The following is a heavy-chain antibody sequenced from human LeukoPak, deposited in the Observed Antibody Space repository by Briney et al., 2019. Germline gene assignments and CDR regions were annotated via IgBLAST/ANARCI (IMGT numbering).Heavy chain of an antibody. J-gene: IGHJ5*02. CDR3: ARERVYSGLNWFDP. CDR1: GYTFTGYY. V-gene: IGHV1-2*02. CDR2: INPNSGGT. D-gene: IGHD5-12*01. Sequence: GASVKVSCKASGYTFTGYYMHWVRQAPGQGLEWMGWINPNSGGTNYAQKFQGRVTMTRDTSISTAYMELRSLRSDDTAVYYCARERVYSGLNWFDPWGQGTLVTVSS.